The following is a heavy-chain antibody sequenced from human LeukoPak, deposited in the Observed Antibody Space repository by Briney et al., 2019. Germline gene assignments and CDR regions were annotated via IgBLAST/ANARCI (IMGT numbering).Heavy chain of an antibody. J-gene: IGHJ4*02. CDR2: ISSSGSTI. Sequence: PGGSLRLSCAASGFTFSSYSMNWVRQAPGKGLEWVSYISSSGSTIYYADSVKGRFTISRDNSKNSLYLQMNSLRAEDTALYYCAKDILDSSGYWAILGSWGQGTLVTVSS. V-gene: IGHV3-48*04. CDR3: AKDILDSSGYWAILGS. CDR1: GFTFSSYS. D-gene: IGHD3-22*01.